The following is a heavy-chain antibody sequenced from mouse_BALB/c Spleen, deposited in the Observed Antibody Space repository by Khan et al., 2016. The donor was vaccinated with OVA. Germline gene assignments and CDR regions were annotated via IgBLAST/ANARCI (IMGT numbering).Heavy chain of an antibody. Sequence: VQLQESGPGLVAPSQSPSITCTVSGFSLTGYGVNWVRQPPGKGLEWLGMIWGDGSTDYNSALKSRLSISKDNSKSQVFLKMNSLHTDDTARYYCAREIYYDYAYYYAMDYWGQGTSVTVSS. V-gene: IGHV2-6-7*01. D-gene: IGHD2-4*01. CDR2: IWGDGST. CDR1: GFSLTGYG. J-gene: IGHJ4*01. CDR3: AREIYYDYAYYYAMDY.